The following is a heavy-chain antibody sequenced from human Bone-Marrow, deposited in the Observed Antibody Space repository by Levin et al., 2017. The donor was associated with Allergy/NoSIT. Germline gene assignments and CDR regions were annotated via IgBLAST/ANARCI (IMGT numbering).Heavy chain of an antibody. CDR1: GGSISSAGYH. J-gene: IGHJ4*02. CDR3: ARLDGYSFDY. V-gene: IGHV4-31*03. CDR2: ISYRGST. D-gene: IGHD1-1*01. Sequence: LRLSCTVSGGSISSAGYHWTWIRQYPGKGLEWIGYISYRGSTYFNPSLQSRLAMSLDTSEQHFSLNLTSVSAADTAIYYCARLDGYSFDYWGQGALVTVSS.